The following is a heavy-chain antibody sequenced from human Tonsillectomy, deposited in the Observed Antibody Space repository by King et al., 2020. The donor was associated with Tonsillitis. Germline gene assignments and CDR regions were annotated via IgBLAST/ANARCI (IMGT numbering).Heavy chain of an antibody. D-gene: IGHD1-7*01. CDR1: GLTFSRYW. J-gene: IGHJ5*02. V-gene: IGHV3-7*01. CDR2: IKEEGSEK. CDR3: AGRSCTSTACSGASWNSFAT. Sequence: VQLVESGGGLVQPGGSLRLSCAASGLTFSRYWMTWVRQAPGQGLEWVANIKEEGSEKNYVDSVKGRFTISRDNAKNSLYLQMNSLRAEDTAVYYCAGRSCTSTACSGASWNSFATWGQGPVVTVSS.